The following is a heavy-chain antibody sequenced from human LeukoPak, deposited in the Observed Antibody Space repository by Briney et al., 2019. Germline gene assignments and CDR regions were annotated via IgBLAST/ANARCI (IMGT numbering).Heavy chain of an antibody. D-gene: IGHD3-22*01. CDR3: AKLPQSYDSSGSIDY. CDR2: ISYDGSNK. J-gene: IGHJ4*02. CDR1: GFTFSIYA. Sequence: GGSLRLSCAASGFTFSIYAMHWVRQAPGKGLEWVAVISYDGSNKYYADSVKGRFTISRDNSKNTLYLQMNSLRAEDTAVYYCAKLPQSYDSSGSIDYWGQGTLVTVSS. V-gene: IGHV3-30*18.